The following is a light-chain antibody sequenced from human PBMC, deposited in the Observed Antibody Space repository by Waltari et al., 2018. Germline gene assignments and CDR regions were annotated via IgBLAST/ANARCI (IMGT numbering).Light chain of an antibody. Sequence: QSALTQPRSVSGSPGQSVTISCTGTSSDAGGYDYVLWYQHHPGKAPKLMICDVTKRPSGVPDRFSGSKSGNTASLTISGLQAEDEADYYCCSYAGSYTHVVFGGGTKLTVL. CDR1: SSDAGGYDY. V-gene: IGLV2-11*01. CDR2: DVT. J-gene: IGLJ2*01. CDR3: CSYAGSYTHVV.